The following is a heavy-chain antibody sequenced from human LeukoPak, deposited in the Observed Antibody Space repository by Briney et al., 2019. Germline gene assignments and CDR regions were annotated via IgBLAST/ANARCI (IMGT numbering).Heavy chain of an antibody. CDR3: AHDRAGIGFDP. CDR1: GFSLSTSGMC. J-gene: IGHJ5*02. CDR2: IDWDDDK. Sequence: SGPALVKPTQTLTVTCTFSGFSLSTSGMCVSWIRQPPGKALEWLALIDWDDDKFYSTSLKTRVTISKDTSKNQVVLTMTNMDPVDTATYYCAHDRAGIGFDPWGQGTLVTVSS. V-gene: IGHV2-70*01. D-gene: IGHD3-9*01.